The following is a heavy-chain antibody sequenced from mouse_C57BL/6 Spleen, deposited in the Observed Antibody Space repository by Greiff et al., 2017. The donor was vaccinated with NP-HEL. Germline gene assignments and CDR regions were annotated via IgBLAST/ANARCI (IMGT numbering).Heavy chain of an antibody. J-gene: IGHJ4*01. Sequence: EVMLVESGGGLVQPGGSMKLSCAASGFTFSDAWMDWVRQSPEKGLEWVAEIRNKANNHATYYAESVKGRFTISRDDSKSSVYLQMNSLRAEDTGIYYCTRRIIPYAMDYWGQGTSVTVSS. CDR1: GFTFSDAW. D-gene: IGHD1-1*01. CDR2: IRNKANNHAT. CDR3: TRRIIPYAMDY. V-gene: IGHV6-6*01.